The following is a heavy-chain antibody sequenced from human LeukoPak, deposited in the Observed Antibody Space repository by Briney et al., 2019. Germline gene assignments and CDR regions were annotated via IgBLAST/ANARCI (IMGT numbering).Heavy chain of an antibody. J-gene: IGHJ4*02. D-gene: IGHD3-22*01. CDR3: AKDIGSYDSSGLDY. CDR1: GFTFDDYA. Sequence: SLRLSCAASGFTFDDYAMHWVRQAPGKGLEWLSGISWNSGSIGYADSVKGRFTISRDNAKNSLYLQMNSLRAEDTALYYCAKDIGSYDSSGLDYWGQGTLVTVSS. CDR2: ISWNSGSI. V-gene: IGHV3-9*01.